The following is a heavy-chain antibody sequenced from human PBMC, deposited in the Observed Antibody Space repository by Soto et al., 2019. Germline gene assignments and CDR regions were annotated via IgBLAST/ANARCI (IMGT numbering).Heavy chain of an antibody. Sequence: PGGSLRLSCAASGFTFISYAMSWVRQAPGKGLEWVSAISGSGTYTYYADSVKGRFTISRDNAKNALYLQMNSLRAEDTAVYYCARDQQLWPRYDYWGQGTLVTVSS. CDR3: ARDQQLWPRYDY. CDR2: ISGSGTYT. J-gene: IGHJ4*02. D-gene: IGHD5-18*01. V-gene: IGHV3-21*01. CDR1: GFTFISYA.